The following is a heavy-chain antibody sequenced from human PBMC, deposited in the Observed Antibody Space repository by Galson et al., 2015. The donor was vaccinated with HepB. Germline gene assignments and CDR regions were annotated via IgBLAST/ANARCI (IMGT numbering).Heavy chain of an antibody. D-gene: IGHD6-13*01. V-gene: IGHV1-2*02. Sequence: SVKVSCKASGYIFTGYHVHWVRQAPGQGLEWLGWINPNSGVTKNAQKFQGRVIMTSDTPTSTAYMELSRLRPDDTAVYFCARSFAGLIRDANANWLDPWGQGTLVTVSS. CDR2: INPNSGVT. CDR3: ARSFAGLIRDANANWLDP. CDR1: GYIFTGYH. J-gene: IGHJ5*02.